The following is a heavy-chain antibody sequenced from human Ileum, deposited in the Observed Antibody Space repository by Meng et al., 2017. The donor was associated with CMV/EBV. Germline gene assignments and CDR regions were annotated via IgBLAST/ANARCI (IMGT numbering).Heavy chain of an antibody. Sequence: QESGPRLVKPSTTLSLTCTVAGASISNTDYYWSWVRQPPGKAPEWIGYIHYSGSTSDNPSLKSRVTMAVDTSKTQFSLKLSSVTAADTAVYYCARGPYSSSWSSFDYWGQGTLVTVSS. J-gene: IGHJ4*02. CDR1: GASISNTDYY. D-gene: IGHD6-13*01. CDR2: IHYSGST. V-gene: IGHV4-30-4*01. CDR3: ARGPYSSSWSSFDY.